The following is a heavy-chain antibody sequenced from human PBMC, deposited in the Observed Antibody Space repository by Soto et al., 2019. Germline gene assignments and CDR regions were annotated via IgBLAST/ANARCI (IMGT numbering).Heavy chain of an antibody. CDR3: ARVARDSSSYYAYYFDY. CDR2: IYYSGST. CDR1: GGSISSGGYY. V-gene: IGHV4-31*03. Sequence: PSETLSLTCTVSGGSISSGGYYWSWIRQHPGKGLEWIGYIYYSGSTYYNPSLKSRVTISVDTSKNQFSLKLSSVTAADTAVYYCARVARDSSSYYAYYFDYWGQGTLVTVSS. J-gene: IGHJ4*02. D-gene: IGHD3-22*01.